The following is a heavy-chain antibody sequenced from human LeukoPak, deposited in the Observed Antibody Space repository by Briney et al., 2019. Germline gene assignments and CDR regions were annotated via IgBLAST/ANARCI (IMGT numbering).Heavy chain of an antibody. D-gene: IGHD1-26*01. CDR2: INNEETAA. CDR1: GFTFSTYW. CDR3: ARESTVGPIQTDALDI. Sequence: GGSLRLSCAASGFTFSTYWMHWVRQAPGKGLVWVSRINNEETAANYAASVQGRFTISRDNANNMLYMQMDSLRAEDTAVYYCARESTVGPIQTDALDIWGQGTMVTVSS. V-gene: IGHV3-74*01. J-gene: IGHJ3*02.